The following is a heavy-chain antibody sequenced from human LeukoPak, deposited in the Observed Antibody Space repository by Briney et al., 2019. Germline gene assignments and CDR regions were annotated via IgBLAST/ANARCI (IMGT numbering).Heavy chain of an antibody. CDR1: GFSLSNTRMG. CDR2: IFSNDEK. D-gene: IGHD1-26*01. J-gene: IGHJ4*02. V-gene: IGHV2-26*01. CDR3: ARGRGSYYYFDY. Sequence: ESGPTLVNPTETLTLTCTVSGFSLSNTRMGVSWIRQPPGKALEWLAHIFSNDEKSYNTSLKSRLTISKDTSKGQVVLTMTNMDPVDTATYYCARGRGSYYYFDYWGQGTLVTVSS.